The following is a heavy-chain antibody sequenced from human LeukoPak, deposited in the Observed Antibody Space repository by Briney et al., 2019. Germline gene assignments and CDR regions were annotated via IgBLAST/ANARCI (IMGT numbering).Heavy chain of an antibody. Sequence: PSETLSLTCTVSGGSISSSSYYWGWIRQPPGKGLEWIGSIYYSGSTYYNPSLKSRVTISVDTSKNQFSLKLSSVTAADTAVYYCARVLRYFDPPELYYFDCWGQGTLVTVSS. CDR1: GGSISSSSYY. CDR3: ARVLRYFDPPELYYFDC. V-gene: IGHV4-39*07. CDR2: IYYSGST. D-gene: IGHD3-9*01. J-gene: IGHJ4*02.